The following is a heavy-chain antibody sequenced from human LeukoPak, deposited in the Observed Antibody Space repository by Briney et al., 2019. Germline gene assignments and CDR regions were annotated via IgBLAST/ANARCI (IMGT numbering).Heavy chain of an antibody. V-gene: IGHV3-23*01. Sequence: GGSLRLSCAASGFTFSSYGMHWVRRAPGKGLEWVSAISGSGGSTYYADSVKGRFTISRDNSKNTLYLQMNSLRAEDTAVYYCAKFAPLFSVRGPPDVWGQGTTVTVSS. CDR1: GFTFSSYG. J-gene: IGHJ6*02. D-gene: IGHD2-15*01. CDR3: AKFAPLFSVRGPPDV. CDR2: ISGSGGST.